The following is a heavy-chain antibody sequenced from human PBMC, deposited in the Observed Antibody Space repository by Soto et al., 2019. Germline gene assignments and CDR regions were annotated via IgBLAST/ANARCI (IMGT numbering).Heavy chain of an antibody. D-gene: IGHD3-22*01. Sequence: EVQLVESGGGLVQPGGSLRLSCGASGFIFNSYRMHWVRHAPGKGLVWISYINSGSTSVFYADSVKGRFTISRDNAKNSLYLQMNSLRAEDTAVYYCGSSASPDAYWGQGTLVTVSS. CDR1: GFIFNSYR. CDR2: INSGSTSV. CDR3: GSSASPDAY. J-gene: IGHJ4*02. V-gene: IGHV3-48*01.